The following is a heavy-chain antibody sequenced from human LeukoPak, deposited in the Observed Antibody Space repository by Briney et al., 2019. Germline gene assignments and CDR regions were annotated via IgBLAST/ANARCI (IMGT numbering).Heavy chain of an antibody. CDR1: GGSISSSNW. D-gene: IGHD1-26*01. V-gene: IGHV4-4*02. CDR3: ARHLVGATGTGPFDY. CDR2: VYHSGST. Sequence: KTSETLSLTCTVSGGSISSSNWWSWVRQPPGKGLEWIGEVYHSGSTTYNSSLKSRLTMSIDKSKNHFSLNLSSVTAADTAVYYCARHLVGATGTGPFDYWGQGTLVTVSS. J-gene: IGHJ4*02.